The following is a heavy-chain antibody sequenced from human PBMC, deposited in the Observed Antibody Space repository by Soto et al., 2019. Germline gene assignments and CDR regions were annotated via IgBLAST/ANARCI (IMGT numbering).Heavy chain of an antibody. CDR2: INAGNGNT. Sequence: ASVKVSCTASGYAFTSYGISWVRQAPGQRLEWMGWINAGNGNTKYSQKFQGRVTITRDTSASTAYMELSSLRSEDTAVYYCARDLGGWPDYWGQGTLVTVSS. J-gene: IGHJ4*02. V-gene: IGHV1-3*01. D-gene: IGHD2-15*01. CDR1: GYAFTSYG. CDR3: ARDLGGWPDY.